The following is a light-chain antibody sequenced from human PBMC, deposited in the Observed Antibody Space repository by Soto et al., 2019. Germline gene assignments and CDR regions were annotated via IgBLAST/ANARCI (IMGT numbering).Light chain of an antibody. V-gene: IGKV3-11*01. CDR1: QGVGST. J-gene: IGKJ1*01. CDR3: QQRSNWPPWT. Sequence: EIVLTQSPATLSVSPGERVTLSCRASQGVGSTLAWYRQQPGQAPRLLIYGASNRATAIPARFSGSGSGTDFTLTISSLEPEDFAVYYCQQRSNWPPWTFGQGTKVDIK. CDR2: GAS.